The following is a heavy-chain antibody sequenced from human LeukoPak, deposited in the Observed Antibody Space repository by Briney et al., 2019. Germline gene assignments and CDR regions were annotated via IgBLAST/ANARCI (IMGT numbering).Heavy chain of an antibody. CDR3: LRTGLYGAGSYYKRPLYYSYYYGMDV. J-gene: IGHJ6*02. V-gene: IGHV1-46*01. Sequence: ASVKVSYKASGYTFTSYYMLWVRQAPGHRLEWMGMINPSGGRTGYAQKLKRRVTITRAPSTIPVYIELSSLRSEDPGVCYFLRTGLYGAGSYYKRPLYYSYYYGMDVWGQGPRVTVPS. CDR2: INPSGGRT. CDR1: GYTFTSYY. D-gene: IGHD3-10*01.